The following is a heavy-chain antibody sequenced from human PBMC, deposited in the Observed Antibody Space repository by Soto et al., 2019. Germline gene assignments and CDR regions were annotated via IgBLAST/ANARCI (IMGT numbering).Heavy chain of an antibody. J-gene: IGHJ5*02. CDR3: ARGAGVVVPAALTWWFDP. D-gene: IGHD2-2*01. CDR1: GGTFSSYA. CDR2: IIPIFGTA. V-gene: IGHV1-69*01. Sequence: QVQLVQSGAEVKKPGSSVKVSCKASGGTFSSYAISWVRQAPGQGLEWMGGIIPIFGTANYAQKFQGRVTITADESTSTAYMGLSSLRSEDTAVYYCARGAGVVVPAALTWWFDPWGQGTLVTVSS.